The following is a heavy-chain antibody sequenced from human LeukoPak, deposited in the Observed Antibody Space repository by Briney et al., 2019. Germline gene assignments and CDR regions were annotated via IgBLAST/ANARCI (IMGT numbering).Heavy chain of an antibody. Sequence: GGSLRLSCAASGFTFSGSAMHWVRQASGKGLEWGGRIRSKANSYATAYAASVKGRFTISRDDSKNTAYLQMNSLKTEDTAVYYCTRRSTVTTSRGLGAFDIWGQGTMVTVSS. V-gene: IGHV3-73*01. J-gene: IGHJ3*02. CDR2: IRSKANSYAT. D-gene: IGHD4-17*01. CDR1: GFTFSGSA. CDR3: TRRSTVTTSRGLGAFDI.